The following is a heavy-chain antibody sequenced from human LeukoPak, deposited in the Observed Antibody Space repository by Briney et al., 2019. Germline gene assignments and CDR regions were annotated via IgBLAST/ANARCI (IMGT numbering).Heavy chain of an antibody. D-gene: IGHD2-21*01. CDR2: IRAYNGNT. J-gene: IGHJ4*02. Sequence: SSVKVSCKASGYTFTSYGISWVRQAPGQGLEWMGWIRAYNGNTNYAQKLQGRVTMTTDTSTSTAYRELRSLRADDTAVYYCARVGIDCSFDYWGQGTLVTVSS. CDR3: ARVGIDCSFDY. V-gene: IGHV1-18*01. CDR1: GYTFTSYG.